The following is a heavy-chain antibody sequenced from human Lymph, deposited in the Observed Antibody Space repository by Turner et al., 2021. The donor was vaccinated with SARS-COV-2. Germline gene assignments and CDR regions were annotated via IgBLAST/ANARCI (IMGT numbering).Heavy chain of an antibody. V-gene: IGHV4-59*01. D-gene: IGHD2-21*02. J-gene: IGHJ5*02. CDR3: ARQTVNNWVDP. CDR1: GGSMNNNY. CDR2: IFYRGST. Sequence: QVQLPEPGPRLVKPLETLSLTCTLSGGSMNNNYWSWLRQPPGKRLEWIGCIFYRGSTNYIPSLKSRVTISVDTSENQFSLKLTSVTAADTAIYYCARQTVNNWVDPWGQGTLVTVSS.